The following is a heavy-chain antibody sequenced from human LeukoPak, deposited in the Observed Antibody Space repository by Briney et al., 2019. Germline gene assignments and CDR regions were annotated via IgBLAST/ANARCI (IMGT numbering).Heavy chain of an antibody. V-gene: IGHV1-69*06. D-gene: IGHD2-2*01. CDR2: IIPIFGTA. CDR1: GATFSSYA. Sequence: ASVKVSCKASGATFSSYAISWVRQAPGQGLEWMGGIIPIFGTANYAQKVQGRVTITADKSTSTAYMELSSLRSEDTAVYYCARDPPPYNIVVVPAAPPDYYYYGMDVWGKGTTVTVSS. CDR3: ARDPPPYNIVVVPAAPPDYYYYGMDV. J-gene: IGHJ6*04.